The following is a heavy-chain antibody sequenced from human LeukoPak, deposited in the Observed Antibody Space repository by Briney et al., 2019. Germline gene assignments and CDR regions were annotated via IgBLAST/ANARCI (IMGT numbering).Heavy chain of an antibody. V-gene: IGHV3-21*01. J-gene: IGHJ4*02. Sequence: GGSLRLSCAASGFAFSSYSMNWVRQAPGKGLEWVSSISSSSSYIYYADSVKGRFTISRDNAKNSLYLQMNSLRAEDTAVYYCASSGVSPPYYWGQGTLVTVSS. CDR1: GFAFSSYS. CDR3: ASSGVSPPYY. CDR2: ISSSSSYI.